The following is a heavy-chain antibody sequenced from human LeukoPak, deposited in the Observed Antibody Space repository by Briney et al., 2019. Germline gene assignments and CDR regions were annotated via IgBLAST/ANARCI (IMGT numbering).Heavy chain of an antibody. Sequence: VASVKVSCKASGYTFTSYDINWVRQATGQGLEWMGWMNPNSGNTGYAQKFQGRVTMTRNTSISTAYMELSSLGSEDTAVYYCARRSGSYGDAFDIWGQGTMVTVSS. CDR1: GYTFTSYD. D-gene: IGHD1-26*01. J-gene: IGHJ3*02. CDR3: ARRSGSYGDAFDI. V-gene: IGHV1-8*01. CDR2: MNPNSGNT.